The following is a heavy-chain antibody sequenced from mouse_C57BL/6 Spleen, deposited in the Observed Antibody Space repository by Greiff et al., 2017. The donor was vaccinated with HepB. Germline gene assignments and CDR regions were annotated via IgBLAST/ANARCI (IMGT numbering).Heavy chain of an antibody. D-gene: IGHD1-1*01. J-gene: IGHJ4*01. CDR2: ISYDGSN. CDR1: GYSITSGYY. CDR3: ATTVVATDYAMDY. V-gene: IGHV3-6*01. Sequence: EVQLQESGPGLVKPSQSLSLTCSVTGYSITSGYYWNWIRHFPGNKLEWMGYISYDGSNNYHPSLKNRISITRDTSKNQFFLKLKSVTTEDTVTYYCATTVVATDYAMDYWGQGTSVTVSS.